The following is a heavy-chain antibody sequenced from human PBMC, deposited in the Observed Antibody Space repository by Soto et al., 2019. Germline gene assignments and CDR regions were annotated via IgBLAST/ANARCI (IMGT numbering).Heavy chain of an antibody. Sequence: QVQLVQSGAEVKKPGASVKVSCKASGYTFTSYYMHWVRQAPGQGLEWMGIINPSGGSTSYAQKSQGRVNMTRDTATSTAYMKLSSLRSEDTAVNYCARDLKPRDYSSSWRSYGMDVWGQGTTVTVSS. D-gene: IGHD6-13*01. V-gene: IGHV1-46*03. CDR3: ARDLKPRDYSSSWRSYGMDV. CDR1: GYTFTSYY. J-gene: IGHJ6*02. CDR2: INPSGGST.